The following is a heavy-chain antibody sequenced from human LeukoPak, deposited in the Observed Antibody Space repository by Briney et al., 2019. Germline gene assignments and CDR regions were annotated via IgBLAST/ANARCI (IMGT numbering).Heavy chain of an antibody. CDR1: GFTFSSYA. CDR3: ARERGLSLYSSGWLDY. J-gene: IGHJ4*02. CDR2: IYSSGST. Sequence: GSLRLSCAASGFTFSSYAMSWIRQPPGKGLEWIGSIYSSGSTYYNPSLKSRVTISVDTSKNQFSLKLSSVTAADTAVYYCARERGLSLYSSGWLDYWGQGTLVTVSS. V-gene: IGHV4-39*07. D-gene: IGHD6-19*01.